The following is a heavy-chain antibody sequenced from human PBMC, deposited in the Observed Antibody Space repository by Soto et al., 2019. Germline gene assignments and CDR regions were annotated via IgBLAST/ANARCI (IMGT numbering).Heavy chain of an antibody. CDR2: MYSGGST. CDR3: TRDSSPTVTADS. CDR1: GFTVSGSY. Sequence: EVQLVESGGGLVQPGGSLRLSCAAFGFTVSGSYMTWVRQAPGKGLEWVSVMYSGGSTYYEDSVKGRFTVSRDTSKNTLYLQMNNLRAEDTVVYYCTRDSSPTVTADSWGQGTLVTVSS. J-gene: IGHJ4*02. D-gene: IGHD4-17*01. V-gene: IGHV3-66*01.